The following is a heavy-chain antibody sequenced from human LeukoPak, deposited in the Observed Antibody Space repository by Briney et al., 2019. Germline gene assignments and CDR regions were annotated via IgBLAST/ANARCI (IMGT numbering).Heavy chain of an antibody. V-gene: IGHV1-69*13. CDR2: IIPIFGTA. CDR3: ARDMRGPYWYYFDY. D-gene: IGHD2-15*01. Sequence: SVKVSCKASGGTFSSYAISWVRQAPGQGLEWMGGIIPIFGTANYAQKFQGRVTITADESTSTAYMELNSLRSEDTAVYYCARDMRGPYWYYFDYWGQGTLVTVSS. CDR1: GGTFSSYA. J-gene: IGHJ4*02.